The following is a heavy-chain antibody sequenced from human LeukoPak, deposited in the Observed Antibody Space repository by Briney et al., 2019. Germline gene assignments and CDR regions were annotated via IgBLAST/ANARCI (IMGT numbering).Heavy chain of an antibody. J-gene: IGHJ6*03. CDR2: IRYDGSNK. D-gene: IGHD1-14*01. Sequence: PGGSLRLSCAASGFTFSSYGMHWVRQAPGKGLEWVAFIRYDGSNKYYADSVKGRFTISRDNSKNTLYLQMNSLRAEDTAVYYCAIPPGSGYYMDVWGKGTTVTISS. CDR3: AIPPGSGYYMDV. V-gene: IGHV3-30*02. CDR1: GFTFSSYG.